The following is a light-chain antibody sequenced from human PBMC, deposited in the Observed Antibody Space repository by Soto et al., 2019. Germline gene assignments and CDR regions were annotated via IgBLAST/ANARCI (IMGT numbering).Light chain of an antibody. CDR1: SSDVGDYNY. CDR3: TSYTTSSSTYV. CDR2: EVS. V-gene: IGLV2-14*01. Sequence: QSALTQPASVSGSPGQSITISCTGTSSDVGDYNYVSWYQQHPGKAPKLMIFEVSNRPSGVSNRFSGSKSGNTASLTISGLQADDEADDYCTSYTTSSSTYVFGTGTKLTVL. J-gene: IGLJ1*01.